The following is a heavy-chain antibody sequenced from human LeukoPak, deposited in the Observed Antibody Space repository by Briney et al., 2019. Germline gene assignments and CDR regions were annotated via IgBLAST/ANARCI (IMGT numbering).Heavy chain of an antibody. Sequence: GESLKISCKASGYSFTTYWIGWVCQMPGKGLEWMGITYPGDSDTRYSPSFQGQVIISADKSITTAYLQWSSLKASDTAMYYCARRLKTGDAFDIWGQGTMVTVSS. J-gene: IGHJ3*02. V-gene: IGHV5-51*01. CDR2: TYPGDSDT. CDR1: GYSFTTYW. D-gene: IGHD4/OR15-4a*01. CDR3: ARRLKTGDAFDI.